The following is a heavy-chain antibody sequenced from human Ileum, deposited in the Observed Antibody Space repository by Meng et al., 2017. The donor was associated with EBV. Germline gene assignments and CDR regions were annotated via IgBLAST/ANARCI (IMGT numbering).Heavy chain of an antibody. D-gene: IGHD4-17*01. CDR1: GDAVGSSSYC. CDR2: SYYRGRP. CDR3: ARVLEDGDPTTLPYFDY. V-gene: IGHV4-39*07. J-gene: IGHJ4*02. Sequence: LPLNCPVHGDAVGSSSYCGGGTRPPPGKGRRWIATSYYRGRPSYTPSLKTRVTISVDTSTNQFSLKLSSVTASDTAVYYCARVLEDGDPTTLPYFDYWGQGTLVTVSS.